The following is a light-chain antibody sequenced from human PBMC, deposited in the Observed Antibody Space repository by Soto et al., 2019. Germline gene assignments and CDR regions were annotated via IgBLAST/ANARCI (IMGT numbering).Light chain of an antibody. Sequence: QSALTQPASVSGSPGQSITISCTGTSSDFGNYNLVSWYQQHPGKVPKLILFEVNKRPSGVSNRFSGSKSGNTASLTISGLQAEDEADYYCCSYAGSSTWVFGGGTKVTVL. V-gene: IGLV2-23*02. CDR3: CSYAGSSTWV. J-gene: IGLJ3*02. CDR2: EVN. CDR1: SSDFGNYNL.